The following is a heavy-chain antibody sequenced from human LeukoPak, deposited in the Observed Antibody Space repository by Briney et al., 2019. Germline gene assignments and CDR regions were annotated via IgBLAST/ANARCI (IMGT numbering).Heavy chain of an antibody. J-gene: IGHJ6*03. Sequence: PSETLSLTCTVSGGSISSYYWSWIRQPPGKGLEWIGYIYYSGSTNYNPSLKSRVTISVDTSKNQFSLKLSSVTAADTAVYYCASYSGYGYYYYMDVWGKGTTVTVSS. V-gene: IGHV4-59*12. D-gene: IGHD5-12*01. CDR1: GGSISSYY. CDR2: IYYSGST. CDR3: ASYSGYGYYYYMDV.